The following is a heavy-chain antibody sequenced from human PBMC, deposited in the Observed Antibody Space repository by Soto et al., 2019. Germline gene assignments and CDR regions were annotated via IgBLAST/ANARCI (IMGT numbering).Heavy chain of an antibody. CDR2: IWSDGSNE. Sequence: QVQLVESGGGEVQPRRSLRLSCAASEFTFSRHGMHWVRQAPGKGLQWVGVIWSDGSNEVYADSVKGRFIISRDNSKNILYLQMNSLRAEDTAVYYCARERTFGDNKHNYMDVWGTGITVTVSS. CDR1: EFTFSRHG. D-gene: IGHD3-10*01. V-gene: IGHV3-33*01. CDR3: ARERTFGDNKHNYMDV. J-gene: IGHJ6*03.